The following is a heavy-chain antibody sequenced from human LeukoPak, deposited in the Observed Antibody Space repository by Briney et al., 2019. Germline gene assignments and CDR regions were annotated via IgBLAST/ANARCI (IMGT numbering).Heavy chain of an antibody. Sequence: GGSLRLSCAASGFTVSSNYMSWVRQAPGKGLEWVSVIYSGGSTYYADSVKGRFAISRDNSKNTLYLQMNSLRAEDTAVYYCARGGASGWSGSLDYWGQGTLVTVSS. CDR2: IYSGGST. CDR3: ARGGASGWSGSLDY. D-gene: IGHD6-19*01. V-gene: IGHV3-53*01. CDR1: GFTVSSNY. J-gene: IGHJ4*02.